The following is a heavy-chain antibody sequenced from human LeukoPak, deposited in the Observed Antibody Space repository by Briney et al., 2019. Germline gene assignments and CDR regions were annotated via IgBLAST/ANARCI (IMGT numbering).Heavy chain of an antibody. J-gene: IGHJ4*02. CDR2: IYYSGST. D-gene: IGHD1-26*01. Sequence: KPSQTLSLTCAVSGGSISSGGYSWSWIRQPPGKGLEWIGYIYYSGSTYYNPSLKSRVTISVDTSKNQFSLKLSSVTAADTAVYYCARRGMGIDWGQGTLVTVSS. CDR1: GGSISSGGYS. V-gene: IGHV4-30-4*07. CDR3: ARRGMGID.